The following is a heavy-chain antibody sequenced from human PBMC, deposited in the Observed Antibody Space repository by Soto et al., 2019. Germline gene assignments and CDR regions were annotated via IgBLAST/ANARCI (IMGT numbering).Heavy chain of an antibody. J-gene: IGHJ4*02. Sequence: EVQLLESGGGLVQPGGSLRLSCAASGFTVGTYGVTWVRQAPGKGLEWVSGFTGVIGTTHYADSVRGRFTITRDDSKNTVYLQMNSLRVEDTAVYYCARWNGYGDYWGRGTLVTVSS. V-gene: IGHV3-23*01. CDR1: GFTVGTYG. CDR3: ARWNGYGDY. CDR2: FTGVIGTT. D-gene: IGHD1-1*01.